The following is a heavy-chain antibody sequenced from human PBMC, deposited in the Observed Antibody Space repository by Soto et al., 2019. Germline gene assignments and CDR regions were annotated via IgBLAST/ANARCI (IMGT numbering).Heavy chain of an antibody. CDR1: GFTFSSYE. V-gene: IGHV3-48*03. Sequence: GGSLRLSCAASGFTFSSYEMNWVRQAPGKGLELVSYISSSGDTKYFADSVKGRFTISRDNAKNSLYLQMSSLRAEDTAVYYCARDPYRTMVRGAPMDVWGQGTTVTVSS. CDR3: ARDPYRTMVRGAPMDV. CDR2: ISSSGDTK. D-gene: IGHD3-10*01. J-gene: IGHJ6*02.